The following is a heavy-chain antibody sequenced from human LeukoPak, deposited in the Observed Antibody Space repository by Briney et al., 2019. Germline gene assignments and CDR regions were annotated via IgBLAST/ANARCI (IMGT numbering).Heavy chain of an antibody. D-gene: IGHD6-19*01. CDR1: GFTFSSYA. Sequence: PGGSLGLSCAASGFTFSSYAMHWVRQAPGKGLEWVAVISYDGSNKYYADSVKGRFTISRDNSKNTLYLQMNSLRAEDTAVYYCARDNRYSSGPFDYWGQGTLVTVSS. J-gene: IGHJ4*02. CDR2: ISYDGSNK. CDR3: ARDNRYSSGPFDY. V-gene: IGHV3-30*04.